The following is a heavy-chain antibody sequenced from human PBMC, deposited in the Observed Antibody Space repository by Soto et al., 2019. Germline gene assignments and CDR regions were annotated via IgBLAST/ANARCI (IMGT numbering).Heavy chain of an antibody. J-gene: IGHJ6*02. V-gene: IGHV3-30*18. CDR2: ISFEGSKK. Sequence: PGGSLRLSCSASGFTFRSYGMHWVRQAPGKGLEWVASISFEGSKKFYADSVKGRFTISRDNSKNTLYLQMNSLRAEDTAVYYCAKDTGGVYDSSGYYPYYYYYGMDVWGQGTTVTVSS. CDR3: AKDTGGVYDSSGYYPYYYYYGMDV. CDR1: GFTFRSYG. D-gene: IGHD3-22*01.